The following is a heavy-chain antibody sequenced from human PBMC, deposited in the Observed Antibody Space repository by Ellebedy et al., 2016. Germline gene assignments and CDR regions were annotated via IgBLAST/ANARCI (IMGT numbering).Heavy chain of an antibody. CDR1: GYTFTSYD. Sequence: ASVKVSXKASGYTFTSYDINWVRQATGQGLEWMGWMNTNSGSTGYAQKFQGRVTMTRNTSISTAYMELSSLRSEDTAVYYCARDPRGAFDIWGQGTMVIVSS. J-gene: IGHJ3*02. CDR3: ARDPRGAFDI. V-gene: IGHV1-8*01. CDR2: MNTNSGST.